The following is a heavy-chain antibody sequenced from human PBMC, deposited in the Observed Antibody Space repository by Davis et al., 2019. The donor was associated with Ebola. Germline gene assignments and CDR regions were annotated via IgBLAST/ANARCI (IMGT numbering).Heavy chain of an antibody. CDR1: GGSISNYY. D-gene: IGHD2-2*01. Sequence: SETLSLTCTVSGGSISNYYWSWIRQPPGKGLEWIGEINHSGSTNYNPSLKSRVTISVDTSKNQFSLKLSSVTAADTAVYYCARVFRKYCSSTSCPIDYWGQGTLVTVSS. J-gene: IGHJ4*02. CDR2: INHSGST. CDR3: ARVFRKYCSSTSCPIDY. V-gene: IGHV4-34*01.